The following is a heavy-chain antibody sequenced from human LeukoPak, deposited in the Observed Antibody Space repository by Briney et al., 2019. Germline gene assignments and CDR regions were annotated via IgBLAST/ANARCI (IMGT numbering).Heavy chain of an antibody. CDR3: ARASGLA. J-gene: IGHJ5*02. D-gene: IGHD3-16*01. V-gene: IGHV3-74*01. Sequence: GGSLRLSCAASGFTFSTYWMHWVRQAPGMGLVWVSRINSDGSTISYADSVKGRFTISRDNAKNTLYLQMNSLRAEDTAVYYCARASGLAWGQGTLVTVSS. CDR1: GFTFSTYW. CDR2: INSDGSTI.